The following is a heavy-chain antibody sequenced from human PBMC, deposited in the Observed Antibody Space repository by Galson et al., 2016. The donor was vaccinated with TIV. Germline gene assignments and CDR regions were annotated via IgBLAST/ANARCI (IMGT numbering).Heavy chain of an antibody. Sequence: SLRLSCAASGFTFSNAWMTWVRQAPGRGLEWVGRIKSKSDGATTAYAAPGKGRFSISRDDSKDTVYLRMNNLKTEDTALYFCTTDLGYCLTTSCSLGLDYWGQGTLVTVSS. CDR1: GFTFSNAW. CDR3: TTDLGYCLTTSCSLGLDY. D-gene: IGHD2-2*01. V-gene: IGHV3-15*01. J-gene: IGHJ4*02. CDR2: IKSKSDGATT.